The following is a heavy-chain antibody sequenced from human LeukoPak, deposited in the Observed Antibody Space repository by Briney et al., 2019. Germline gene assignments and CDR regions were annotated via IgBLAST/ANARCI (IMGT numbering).Heavy chain of an antibody. CDR3: ASNYYDSSGYYNWYFDL. V-gene: IGHV4-38-2*02. J-gene: IGHJ2*01. Sequence: SETLSLTCTVSGYSISSGYYWVWIQQPPGKGLEWIGSIYHSGSTYYNPSLKSRVTISVDTSKNQFSLKLSSVTAADTAVYYCASNYYDSSGYYNWYFDLWGRGTLVTVSS. D-gene: IGHD3-22*01. CDR2: IYHSGST. CDR1: GYSISSGYY.